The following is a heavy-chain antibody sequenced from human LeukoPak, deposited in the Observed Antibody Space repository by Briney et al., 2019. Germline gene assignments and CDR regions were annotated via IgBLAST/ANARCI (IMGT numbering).Heavy chain of an antibody. D-gene: IGHD3-16*01. CDR1: GFTFSSYS. Sequence: GGSLRLSCAASGFTFSSYSMNWIRQAPGKGLEWVSSVSTSGVGTYYADSVRGRFTISRDSSKNTVFLQMNSLRAEDSAVYYCAKDYAVGSIDYWGQGTLVTVSS. J-gene: IGHJ4*02. CDR2: VSTSGVGT. V-gene: IGHV3-23*01. CDR3: AKDYAVGSIDY.